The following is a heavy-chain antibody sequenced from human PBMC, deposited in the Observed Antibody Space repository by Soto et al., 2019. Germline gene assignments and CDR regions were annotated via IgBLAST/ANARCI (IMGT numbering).Heavy chain of an antibody. CDR2: INHSGST. Sequence: SETLSLTCAVYGGSFRGHYGSWIRPPPGKGLEWIGEINHSGSTNYNPSLKSRVTISVDTSKNQFSLKLSSVTAADTAVYYCARVIPPQEYRDYWGQGTLVTVSS. CDR1: GGSFRGHY. CDR3: ARVIPPQEYRDY. D-gene: IGHD6-6*01. J-gene: IGHJ4*02. V-gene: IGHV4-34*01.